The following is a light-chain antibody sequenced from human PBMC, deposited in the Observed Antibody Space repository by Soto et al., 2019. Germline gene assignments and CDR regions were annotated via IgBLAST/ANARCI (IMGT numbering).Light chain of an antibody. CDR1: QSVSIH. V-gene: IGKV3-15*01. J-gene: IGKJ2*01. Sequence: IVMTQSPATLSVSPGGRATLSCRASQSVSIHLAWYQQKPGQSPRLLVYGSFTRATGIPARFSGRGSGTAFTLTISSLQSEDFALYYCQQYNNWPHTFGQGTKLEIK. CDR3: QQYNNWPHT. CDR2: GSF.